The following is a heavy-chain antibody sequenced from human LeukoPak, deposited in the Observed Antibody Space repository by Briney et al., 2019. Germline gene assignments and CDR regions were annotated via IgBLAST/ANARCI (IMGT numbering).Heavy chain of an antibody. V-gene: IGHV3-23*01. CDR3: AKAHGGSYHSGID. D-gene: IGHD1-26*01. Sequence: GGSLRLSCAASGFTFSSYAMSWVRQAPGKGLEWVSSISGSGGNTFYADSVKGRFSISRDNSKNTLYLQLNSLRVEDTAEYYCAKAHGGSYHSGIDWGQGTLVIVSS. CDR2: ISGSGGNT. CDR1: GFTFSSYA. J-gene: IGHJ4*02.